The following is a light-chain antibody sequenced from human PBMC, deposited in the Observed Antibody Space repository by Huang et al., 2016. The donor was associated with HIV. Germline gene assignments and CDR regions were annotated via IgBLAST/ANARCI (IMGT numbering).Light chain of an antibody. Sequence: EMVMTQSPATLSVSPGERATLSCKASQTVNSNLAWYQQKPGQAPRLLIYGASTRATGIPARFSGSGSGKEFTLTISSLQSEDFAVYYCQQYNNWPPGTFGQGTKVEI. V-gene: IGKV3-15*01. CDR2: GAS. J-gene: IGKJ1*01. CDR3: QQYNNWPPGT. CDR1: QTVNSN.